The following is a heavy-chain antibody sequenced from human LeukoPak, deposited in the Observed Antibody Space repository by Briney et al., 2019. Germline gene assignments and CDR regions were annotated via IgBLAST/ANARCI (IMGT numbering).Heavy chain of an antibody. V-gene: IGHV5-51*01. D-gene: IGHD2-2*01. CDR2: IYPGDSDT. Sequence: GESLKISCKGSGCSFTSYWIGWVRQMPGKGLEWMGIIYPGDSDTRYSPSFQGQVTISADKSISTAYLQWSSLKASDTAMYYCARGVVPAAMPGYYYYGMDVWGQGTTVTVSS. CDR1: GCSFTSYW. J-gene: IGHJ6*02. CDR3: ARGVVPAAMPGYYYYGMDV.